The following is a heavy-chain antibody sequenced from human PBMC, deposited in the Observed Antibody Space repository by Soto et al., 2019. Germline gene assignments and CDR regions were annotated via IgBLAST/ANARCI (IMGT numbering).Heavy chain of an antibody. CDR2: IKQDGTEK. V-gene: IGHV3-7*04. J-gene: IGHJ4*02. CDR3: ARGLRWLDS. CDR1: GFTFSNYW. D-gene: IGHD4-17*01. Sequence: EVQLVESGGALVQPGGSLRLSCAASGFTFSNYWMTWVRQARGKGLEWVANIKQDGTEKYYVDSVKGRFTISRDNAKNTLFLQMNSLRAEDTAVFYCARGLRWLDSWGQGTLVTVSS.